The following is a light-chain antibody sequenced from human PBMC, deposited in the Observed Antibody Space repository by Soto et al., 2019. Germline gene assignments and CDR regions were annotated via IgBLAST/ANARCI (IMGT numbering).Light chain of an antibody. CDR1: SSDVGSYNY. J-gene: IGLJ1*01. V-gene: IGLV2-14*03. Sequence: QSALTQPASVSGSPGQSITISCTGTSSDVGSYNYVSWYQQHLGKAPKLMIYDVSNRPSGVSDRFSGSKSGNTASLTISGLQAEDEADYYCTSYITAGTYVFGTGTKVTVL. CDR3: TSYITAGTYV. CDR2: DVS.